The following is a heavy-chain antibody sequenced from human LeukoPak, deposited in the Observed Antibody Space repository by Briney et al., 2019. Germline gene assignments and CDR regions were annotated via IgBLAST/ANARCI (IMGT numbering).Heavy chain of an antibody. CDR3: ARDSLTAVDNWFDP. CDR2: IYHSGNT. Sequence: SETLSLTCAVSGGSISSSNWWSWVRQPPGKGLEWIGEIYHSGNTNYNPSLKSRVTISVDTSKNQFSLKLSSVTAADTAVYYCARDSLTAVDNWFDPWGQGTLVIVSS. V-gene: IGHV4-4*02. CDR1: GGSISSSNW. D-gene: IGHD3-16*02. J-gene: IGHJ5*02.